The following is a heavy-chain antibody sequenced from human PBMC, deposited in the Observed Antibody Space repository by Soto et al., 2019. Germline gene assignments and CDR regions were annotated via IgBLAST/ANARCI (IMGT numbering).Heavy chain of an antibody. V-gene: IGHV4-31*03. CDR3: ATGLSATSFYYYYGMDV. D-gene: IGHD6-19*01. CDR1: GGSISSGGYY. J-gene: IGHJ6*02. CDR2: IYYSGST. Sequence: QVQLQESGPGLVKPSQTLSLTCTVSGGSISSGGYYWSWIRQHPGKGLEWIGYIYYSGSTYYNPSLKSRVTISVDTSKNQFSLKLSSVTAADTAVYYCATGLSATSFYYYYGMDVWGQGTTVTVSS.